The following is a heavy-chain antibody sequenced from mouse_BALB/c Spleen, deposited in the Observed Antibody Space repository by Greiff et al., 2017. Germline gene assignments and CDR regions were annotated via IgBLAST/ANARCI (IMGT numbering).Heavy chain of an antibody. V-gene: IGHV1-63*02. CDR3: ARGGPIGLRRKDYYAMDY. D-gene: IGHD2-2*01. CDR1: GYTFTNYW. Sequence: QVQLQQSGAELVRPGTSVKMSCKAAGYTFTNYWIGWVKQRPGHGLEWIGDIYPGGGYTNYNEKFKGKATLTADTSSSTAYMQLSSLTSEDSAIYYCARGGPIGLRRKDYYAMDYWGQGTSVTVSS. J-gene: IGHJ4*01. CDR2: IYPGGGYT.